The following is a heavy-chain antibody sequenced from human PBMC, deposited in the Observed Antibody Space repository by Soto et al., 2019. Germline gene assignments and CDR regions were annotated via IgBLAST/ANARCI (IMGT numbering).Heavy chain of an antibody. D-gene: IGHD6-6*01. CDR2: SYPGDSDT. CDR3: ARKDSSSAFDY. J-gene: IGHJ4*02. Sequence: PGGSLKISCKGPGYSFTTYWFGWVRQMPGKGLGWMGISYPGDSDTRYSPSFQGQVTISAAKYNSTAFPQWSRLKSSGTTMYYCARKDSSSAFDYWGQGTLVTVSS. V-gene: IGHV5-51*01. CDR1: GYSFTTYW.